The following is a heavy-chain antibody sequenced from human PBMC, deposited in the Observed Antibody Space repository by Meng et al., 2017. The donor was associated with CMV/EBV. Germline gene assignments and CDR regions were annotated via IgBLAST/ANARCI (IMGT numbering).Heavy chain of an antibody. J-gene: IGHJ4*02. CDR2: IYTSGST. CDR1: GGSISSYY. Sequence: SGGSISSYYWSWIRQPAGKGLEWIGRIYTSGSTNYHPSLKSRVTMSVDTSKNQFSLKLSSVTAADTAVYYCAREEITMVRGVLNYFDYWGQGTLVTVSS. V-gene: IGHV4-4*07. CDR3: AREEITMVRGVLNYFDY. D-gene: IGHD3-10*01.